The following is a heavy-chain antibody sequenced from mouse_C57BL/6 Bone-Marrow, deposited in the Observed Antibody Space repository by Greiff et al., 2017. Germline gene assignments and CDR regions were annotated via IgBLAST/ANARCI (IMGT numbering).Heavy chain of an antibody. CDR2: IYPRSGNT. Sequence: VMLVESGAELARPGASVKLSCKASGYTFTSYGISWVKQRTGQGLEWIGEIYPRSGNTYYNEKFKGKATLTADKSSSTAYMELRSLTSEDSAVYFCAVIYYYGSSYYYYAMDYWGQGTSVTVSS. CDR3: AVIYYYGSSYYYYAMDY. J-gene: IGHJ4*01. D-gene: IGHD1-1*01. V-gene: IGHV1-81*01. CDR1: GYTFTSYG.